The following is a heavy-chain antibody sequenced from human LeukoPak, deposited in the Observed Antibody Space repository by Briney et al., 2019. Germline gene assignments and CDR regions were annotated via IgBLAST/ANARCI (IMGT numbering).Heavy chain of an antibody. Sequence: PGGSLRLSCAASGFTFSSYSMNWVRQAPGKGLEWVSSISSSSSYIYYADSVKGRFTISRDNAKNSLYLQMNSLRAEDTAVYYCANDGMTTVPGDYWGQGTLVTVSS. D-gene: IGHD4-17*01. CDR1: GFTFSSYS. CDR3: ANDGMTTVPGDY. V-gene: IGHV3-21*04. CDR2: ISSSSSYI. J-gene: IGHJ4*02.